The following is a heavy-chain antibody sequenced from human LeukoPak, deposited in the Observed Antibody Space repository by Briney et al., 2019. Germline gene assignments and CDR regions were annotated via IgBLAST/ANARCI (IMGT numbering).Heavy chain of an antibody. CDR1: GFTFSRYD. J-gene: IGHJ3*02. D-gene: IGHD4-17*01. V-gene: IGHV3-23*05. CDR2: IVRTITTT. Sequence: QTGGSLRLSCAASGFTFSRYDLSWVRQAPGKGLECVSTIVRTITTTYYADSVKGRFTISRDNSKNTLYLQMNSLRAEDTAVYYRAKDLSDYGDNGDAFDIWGQGTMVTVSS. CDR3: AKDLSDYGDNGDAFDI.